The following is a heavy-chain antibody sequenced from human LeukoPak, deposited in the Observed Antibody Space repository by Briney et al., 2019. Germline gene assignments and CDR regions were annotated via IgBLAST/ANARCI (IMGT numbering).Heavy chain of an antibody. J-gene: IGHJ5*02. D-gene: IGHD2-2*01. Sequence: KPSETLSLTCAVYGGSFSGYYWSWIRQPPGKGLEWIGEINHSGSTNYNPSLKSRVTISVDTSKNQFSLKLSSVTAADTAVYYCARGDSVVPAAIGWFDPWGQGTLVTVSS. CDR2: INHSGST. CDR1: GGSFSGYY. V-gene: IGHV4-34*01. CDR3: ARGDSVVPAAIGWFDP.